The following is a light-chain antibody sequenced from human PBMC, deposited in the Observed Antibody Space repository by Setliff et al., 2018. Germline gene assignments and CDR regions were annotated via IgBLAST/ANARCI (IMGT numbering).Light chain of an antibody. CDR3: LSYTSKTTHAL. J-gene: IGLJ2*01. CDR1: SSDVGGCNY. CDR2: EVT. V-gene: IGLV2-14*03. Sequence: QSVLTQPAAVSGSPGQSITISCAGTSSDVGGCNYVSWYQQHPGKAPKLMIYEVTKRPSGVSDRFSGSKSGNTASLTISGLQAEDEADYYCLSYTSKTTHALFAGGTKVTVL.